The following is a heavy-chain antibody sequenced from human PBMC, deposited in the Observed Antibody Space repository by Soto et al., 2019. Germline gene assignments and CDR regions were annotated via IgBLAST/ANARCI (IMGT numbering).Heavy chain of an antibody. CDR3: ARLNHIVVVPTAMGWFDP. CDR1: GDSISSGGYY. J-gene: IGHJ5*02. Sequence: QVQLQESGPGLVKPSQTLSLTCTVSGDSISSGGYYWSWIRQSPGKGLEWIGYIFYSGYSYYNPSLQSRLFISVDTSKNHSSLRLSSVTAADTAVYYCARLNHIVVVPTAMGWFDPWGQGALVTVSS. D-gene: IGHD2-2*01. V-gene: IGHV4-31*03. CDR2: IFYSGYS.